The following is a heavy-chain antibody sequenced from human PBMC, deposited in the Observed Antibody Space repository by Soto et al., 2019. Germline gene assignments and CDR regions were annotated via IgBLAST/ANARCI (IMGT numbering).Heavy chain of an antibody. J-gene: IGHJ4*02. CDR1: GYAFTGYY. D-gene: IGHD5-18*01. CDR2: INPNSGDT. CDR3: ATRYSYVHF. Sequence: GASVKVSCKSSGYAFTGYYIHWVRQAPGQGLEWMGWINPNSGDTNYAQKFQGRVTMTRDTSFSTAYMELSSLRSDDMAVYYCATRYSYVHFWGQGTLVTVSS. V-gene: IGHV1-2*02.